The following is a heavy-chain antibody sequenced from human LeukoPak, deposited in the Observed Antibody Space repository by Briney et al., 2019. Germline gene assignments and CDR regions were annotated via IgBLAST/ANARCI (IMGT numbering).Heavy chain of an antibody. CDR3: ARHGPEIVVVPASIPLDY. D-gene: IGHD2-2*01. CDR1: GYNFSKYW. CDR2: IYPRDSDV. Sequence: GKSLMISCKGIGYNFSKYWIGWVRQMPGKGLEWMGIIYPRDSDVRYNPSFQGHVTISADTSISTLYLHWSSLQPSDTAIYFCARHGPEIVVVPASIPLDYWGKGTLVTVSS. V-gene: IGHV5-51*01. J-gene: IGHJ4*02.